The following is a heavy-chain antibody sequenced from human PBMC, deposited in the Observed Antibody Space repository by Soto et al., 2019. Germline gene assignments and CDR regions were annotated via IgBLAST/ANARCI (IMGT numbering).Heavy chain of an antibody. CDR2: FNHSGSA. CDR3: ARGSGGSYDY. V-gene: IGHV4-34*01. J-gene: IGHJ4*02. CDR1: GGSFSDHI. Sequence: SETMCLTCDVYGGSFSDHILTWIRHIPGKVLQLIGLFNHSGSANYNPSLKSRVTISVHTSSSQFSLELSSVTAADTAVYYCARGSGGSYDYWGQGTLVTVS. D-gene: IGHD2-15*01.